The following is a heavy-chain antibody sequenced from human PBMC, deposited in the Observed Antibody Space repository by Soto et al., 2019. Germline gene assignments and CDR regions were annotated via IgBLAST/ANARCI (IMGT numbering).Heavy chain of an antibody. D-gene: IGHD2-21*01. V-gene: IGHV3-48*01. Sequence: EVQLVESGGGLVQPGGSLRLSCAASGFTFSSYSMNWVRQAAGKGLEWVSYISSRSSTIYYADSVKGRFTISRDNAKNSLYLQMNSLRAEDTAVYYCARDHAILAFDIWGQGTMVTVSS. J-gene: IGHJ3*02. CDR1: GFTFSSYS. CDR3: ARDHAILAFDI. CDR2: ISSRSSTI.